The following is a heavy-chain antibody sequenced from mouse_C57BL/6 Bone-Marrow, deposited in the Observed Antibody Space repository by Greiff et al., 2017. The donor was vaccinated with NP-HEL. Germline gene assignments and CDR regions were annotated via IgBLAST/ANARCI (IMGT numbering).Heavy chain of an antibody. J-gene: IGHJ1*03. CDR2: INSDGSST. V-gene: IGHV5-16*01. D-gene: IGHD2-4*01. CDR1: GFTFSDYY. Sequence: EVKLMESEGGLVQPGSSMKFSCTASGFTFSDYYMAWVRQVPEKGLEWVANINSDGSSTYYLDSLKSRFIISRDNAKNILYLQMSSLKSEDAATYYFAIDLYYDYDDWYFDVWGTGTTVTVSS. CDR3: AIDLYYDYDDWYFDV.